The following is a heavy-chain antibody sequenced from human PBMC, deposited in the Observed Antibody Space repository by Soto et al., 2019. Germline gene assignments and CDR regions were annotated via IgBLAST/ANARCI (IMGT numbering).Heavy chain of an antibody. CDR2: IIPILGIA. Sequence: QVQLVQSGAEVKKPGSSVKVSCKASGGTFSSYTISWVRQAPGQGLEWMGRIIPILGIANYAQKFQGRVTITADKSASTAYMELSSLRSEDTAVYYCATYVYGSGSYYERDDYWGQGTLVTVSS. CDR1: GGTFSSYT. D-gene: IGHD3-10*01. CDR3: ATYVYGSGSYYERDDY. J-gene: IGHJ4*02. V-gene: IGHV1-69*02.